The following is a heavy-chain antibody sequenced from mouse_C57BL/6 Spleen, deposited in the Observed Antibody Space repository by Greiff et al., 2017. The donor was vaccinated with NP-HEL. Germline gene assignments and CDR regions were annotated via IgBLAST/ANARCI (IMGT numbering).Heavy chain of an antibody. Sequence: LQPGTELVKPGASVKLSCKASGYTFTSYWMHWVKQRPGQGLEWIGNINPSNGGTNYNEKFKSKATLTVDKSSSTAYMQLSSLTSEDSAVYYCASIYYDYAYYFDYWGQGTTLTVSS. CDR1: GYTFTSYW. D-gene: IGHD2-4*01. CDR3: ASIYYDYAYYFDY. V-gene: IGHV1-53*01. J-gene: IGHJ2*01. CDR2: INPSNGGT.